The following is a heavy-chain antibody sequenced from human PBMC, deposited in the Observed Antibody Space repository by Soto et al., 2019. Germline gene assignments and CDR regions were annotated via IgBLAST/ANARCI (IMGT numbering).Heavy chain of an antibody. V-gene: IGHV4-30-2*01. J-gene: IGHJ5*02. CDR3: ARGLAVLLWFGELLRRGFDP. CDR1: GGSISSGGYS. Sequence: SETLSLTCAVSGGSISSGGYSWSWIRQPPGKGLEWIGYIYHSGSTNYNPSLKSRVTISVDKSKNQFSLKLSSVTAADTAVYYCARGLAVLLWFGELLRRGFDPWGQGTLVTVSS. D-gene: IGHD3-10*01. CDR2: IYHSGST.